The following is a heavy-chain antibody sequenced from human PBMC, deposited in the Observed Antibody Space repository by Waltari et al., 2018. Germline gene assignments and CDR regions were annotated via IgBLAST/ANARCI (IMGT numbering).Heavy chain of an antibody. V-gene: IGHV4-34*01. CDR1: GGSFSGYY. CDR3: ARVGHYYDSSGYRLLYYYYGMDV. D-gene: IGHD3-22*01. Sequence: QVQLQQWGAGLLKPSETLSLTCAVYGGSFSGYYWSWIRKPPGKGLAWIGEINHSGSTNYNPSLKSRVTISVDTSKNQFSLKLSSVTAADTAVYYCARVGHYYDSSGYRLLYYYYGMDVWGQGTTVTVSS. CDR2: INHSGST. J-gene: IGHJ6*02.